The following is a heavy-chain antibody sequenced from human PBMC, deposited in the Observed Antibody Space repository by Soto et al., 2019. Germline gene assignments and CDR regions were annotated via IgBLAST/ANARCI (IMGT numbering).Heavy chain of an antibody. J-gene: IGHJ4*02. Sequence: EVQLLESGGGLVQPGGSLRLSCAASGFTFSSYAMSWVRQAPGKGLEWVSAISGSGGSTYYADSVKGRFTISRDNSKNTLYLQMNSLRAEDTAVYYCAKDLDLVAGYSSSGKEDYWGQGTLVTVSS. D-gene: IGHD6-13*01. CDR1: GFTFSSYA. V-gene: IGHV3-23*01. CDR3: AKDLDLVAGYSSSGKEDY. CDR2: ISGSGGST.